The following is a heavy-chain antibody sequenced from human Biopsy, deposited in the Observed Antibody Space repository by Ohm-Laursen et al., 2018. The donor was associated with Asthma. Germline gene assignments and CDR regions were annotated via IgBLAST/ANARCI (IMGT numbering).Heavy chain of an antibody. J-gene: IGHJ4*02. V-gene: IGHV3-9*01. CDR3: RALPTRTTYFDS. CDR1: GLNFEDYV. Sequence: SLRLSCAAPGLNFEDYVMHWVRQAPGKGLEWVSGISWNSRSIGYGDSVKGRFTISRDNTKNSLNLQMNSLSPEDTAMYYCRALPTRTTYFDSWGQGTLVTVSS. CDR2: ISWNSRSI. D-gene: IGHD4-17*01.